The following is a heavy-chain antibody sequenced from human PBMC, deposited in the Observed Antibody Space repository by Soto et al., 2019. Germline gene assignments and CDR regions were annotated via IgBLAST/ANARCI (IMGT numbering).Heavy chain of an antibody. J-gene: IGHJ3*02. D-gene: IGHD3-3*01. CDR2: ISGSGGST. Sequence: PGGSLRLSCAASGFTFSSYAMSWVRQAPGKGLEWVSAISGSGGSTYYADSVKGRFTISRDNSKNTLYLQMNSLRAEDTAVYYCAKDPPHTIFGVVPWTDDAFDIWGQGTMVTVSS. CDR1: GFTFSSYA. V-gene: IGHV3-23*01. CDR3: AKDPPHTIFGVVPWTDDAFDI.